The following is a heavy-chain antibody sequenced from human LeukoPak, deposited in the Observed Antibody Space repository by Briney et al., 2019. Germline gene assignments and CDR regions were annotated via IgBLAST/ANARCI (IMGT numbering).Heavy chain of an antibody. CDR3: AREAGDSSGWYNWFDP. Sequence: AGGSLRLSCAASGFTFSSYWMSWVRQAPGKGREWVANIKQDGSEKNYVDSVKGRSTISRDNAKNSLYLQMNSLRAEDTAVYYCAREAGDSSGWYNWFDPWGQGTLVTVSS. J-gene: IGHJ5*02. CDR1: GFTFSSYW. D-gene: IGHD6-19*01. CDR2: IKQDGSEK. V-gene: IGHV3-7*01.